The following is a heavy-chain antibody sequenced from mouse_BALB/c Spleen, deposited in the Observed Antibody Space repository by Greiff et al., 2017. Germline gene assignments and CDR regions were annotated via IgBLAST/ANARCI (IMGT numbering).Heavy chain of an antibody. D-gene: IGHD2-3*01. J-gene: IGHJ4*01. CDR2: INSNGGST. Sequence: EVQGVESGGGLVQPGGSLKLSCAASGFTFSSYGMSWVRQTPDKRLELVATINSNGGSTYYPDSVKGRFTISRDNAKNTLYLQMSSLKSEDTAMYYCARVGDDGSMDYWGQGTSVTVSS. CDR3: ARVGDDGSMDY. V-gene: IGHV5-6-3*01. CDR1: GFTFSSYG.